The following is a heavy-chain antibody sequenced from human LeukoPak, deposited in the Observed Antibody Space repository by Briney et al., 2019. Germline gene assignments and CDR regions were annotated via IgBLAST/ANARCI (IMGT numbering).Heavy chain of an antibody. D-gene: IGHD1-1*01. CDR2: INHEGGGI. Sequence: GGSLRLSCAAPGFTFSESWMTWVRQVPGLGLEWVAHINHEGGGIQYVDSVKGRFTISRDNAKGSVYLQMNSLRAEDTAIYHCATYINWVAGDVWGQGTTVIVSS. CDR3: ATYINWVAGDV. V-gene: IGHV3-7*01. J-gene: IGHJ6*02. CDR1: GFTFSESW.